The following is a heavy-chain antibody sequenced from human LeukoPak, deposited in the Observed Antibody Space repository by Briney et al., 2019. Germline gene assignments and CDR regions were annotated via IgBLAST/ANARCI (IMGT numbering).Heavy chain of an antibody. CDR2: ISSGSSYI. V-gene: IGHV3-21*05. CDR1: GFSFSSYS. J-gene: IGHJ4*02. D-gene: IGHD4-17*01. CDR3: ARVGPSVGDYAY. Sequence: GGSLRLSCAASGFSFSSYSMNGVRQAPGRGLEWISYISSGSSYIYYADSVKGRFTISRDNAKNSLYLQMNSLRAEDTAVYYCARVGPSVGDYAYWGQGTLVTVSS.